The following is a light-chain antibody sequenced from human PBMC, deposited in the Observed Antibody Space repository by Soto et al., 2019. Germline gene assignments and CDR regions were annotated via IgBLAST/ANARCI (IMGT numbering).Light chain of an antibody. J-gene: IGKJ1*01. CDR3: QQSSNIPWT. CDR2: STS. Sequence: IQLAQSPSSLSASVGDRVTVSCRSSQHIENYLSWYVQRPGKAPELLVYSTSKLKSGVPSRFRGTGSGTDLSRAGSSLQSEDFGTYYCQQSSNIPWTFGQGTKVDIK. V-gene: IGKV1-39*01. CDR1: QHIENY.